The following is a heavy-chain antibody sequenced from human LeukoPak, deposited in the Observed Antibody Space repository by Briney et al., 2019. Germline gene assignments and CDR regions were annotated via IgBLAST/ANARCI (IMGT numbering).Heavy chain of an antibody. CDR1: GGTFSGYA. CDR3: ARVRYSSAPFDY. CDR2: IIPIFGTA. Sequence: SVKVSCKASGGTFSGYAISWVRQAPGQGLEWMGGIIPIFGTANYAQKFQGRVTITTDESTSTAYMELSSLRSEDTAVYCCARVRYSSAPFDYWGQGTLVTVSS. V-gene: IGHV1-69*05. D-gene: IGHD6-25*01. J-gene: IGHJ4*02.